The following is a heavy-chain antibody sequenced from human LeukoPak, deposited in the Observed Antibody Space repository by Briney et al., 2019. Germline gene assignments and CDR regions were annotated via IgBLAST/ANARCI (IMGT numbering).Heavy chain of an antibody. CDR1: GFTVSSNY. Sequence: PGGSLRLSCAASGFTVSSNYMSWVRQAPGKGLEWVSVIYSGGSTYYAAPVKGRFTISRDDSKNTVYLQMNSLKIEDTAVYYCTSHAAFDPWGQGTLVTVSS. CDR3: TSHAAFDP. J-gene: IGHJ5*02. CDR2: IYSGGST. V-gene: IGHV3-53*01.